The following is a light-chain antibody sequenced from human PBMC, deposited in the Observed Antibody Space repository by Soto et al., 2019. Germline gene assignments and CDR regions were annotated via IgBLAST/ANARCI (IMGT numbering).Light chain of an antibody. CDR3: CSYVGAMTYV. V-gene: IGLV2-23*01. J-gene: IGLJ1*01. Sequence: QYVLTQPASGSGSPRQSITISCSGSISDVGSSGPVSWYQHHPGQVPKLIIYEGSRRPSGVSSRFSGSKTGNTASLTITGLQAEDDANYYCCSYVGAMTYVFGTGTKLTV. CDR1: ISDVGSSGP. CDR2: EGS.